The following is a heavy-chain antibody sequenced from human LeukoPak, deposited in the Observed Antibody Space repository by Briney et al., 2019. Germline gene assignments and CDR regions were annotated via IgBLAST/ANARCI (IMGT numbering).Heavy chain of an antibody. CDR1: GGSISSYY. Sequence: SETLSLTCTVSGGSISSYYWGWIRQPPGKGLEWIGSIYYSGSTYYNPSLKSRVTISVDTSKNQFSLKLSSVTAADTAVYYCASWRLAWASRNDAFDIWGQGTMVTVSS. D-gene: IGHD2-21*01. J-gene: IGHJ3*02. CDR3: ASWRLAWASRNDAFDI. CDR2: IYYSGST. V-gene: IGHV4-39*01.